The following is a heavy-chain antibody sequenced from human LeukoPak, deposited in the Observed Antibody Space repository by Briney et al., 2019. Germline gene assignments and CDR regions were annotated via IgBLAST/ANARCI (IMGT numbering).Heavy chain of an antibody. V-gene: IGHV4-34*01. J-gene: IGHJ4*02. D-gene: IGHD3-22*01. CDR2: INHSGST. CDR1: GGSFSGYY. Sequence: SETLSLTCAVYGGSFSGYYWSWIRQPPGKGLEWIGEINHSGSTNYNPSLKSRVTISVDTSKNQFSLKLSSVTAADTAVYYCATNGAYDSSGYTFDYWGQGTLVTVSS. CDR3: ATNGAYDSSGYTFDY.